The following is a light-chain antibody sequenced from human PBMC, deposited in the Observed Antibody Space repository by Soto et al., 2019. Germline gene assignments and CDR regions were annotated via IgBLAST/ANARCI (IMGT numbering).Light chain of an antibody. J-gene: IGKJ1*01. CDR2: GAS. CDR3: KQYGSSRWT. V-gene: IGKV3-15*01. CDR1: QSVSSN. Sequence: EIVRTQSPATLSVVPGERATLSCRASQSVSSNLAWYQHKPGQAPRLLTYGASTRATGIPARFSGSGSGKDFTPTISRMELEDFSAYYFKQYGSSRWTCRQGTQLDI.